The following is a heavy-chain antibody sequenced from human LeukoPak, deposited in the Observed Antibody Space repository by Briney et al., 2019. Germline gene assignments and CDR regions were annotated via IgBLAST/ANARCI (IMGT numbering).Heavy chain of an antibody. CDR3: ARDSGWTLPHFDY. CDR2: INPKSGGT. CDR1: GYTFTDSY. J-gene: IGHJ4*02. D-gene: IGHD6-19*01. Sequence: ASVKVSCKASGYTFTDSYMHWVRQAPGQGLECMGWINPKSGGTNYAQKFQGRVTMTRDTSINTACMELSRLRSDDTAVYYCARDSGWTLPHFDYWGQGTLVTVSS. V-gene: IGHV1-2*02.